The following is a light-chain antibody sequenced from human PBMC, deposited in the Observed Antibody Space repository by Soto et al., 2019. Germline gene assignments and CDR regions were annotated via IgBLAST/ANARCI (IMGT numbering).Light chain of an antibody. CDR2: KAS. J-gene: IGKJ3*01. V-gene: IGKV1-5*03. CDR1: QSISSW. Sequence: DIQMTQSPSTLSASVGDRVTITCRASQSISSWLAWYQQKPGKAPKVLIYKASSLESGVPSRFSGRGSGTEFTLTISSLQPDDFATYYCLQYNSYSTFGPGTKVDIK. CDR3: LQYNSYST.